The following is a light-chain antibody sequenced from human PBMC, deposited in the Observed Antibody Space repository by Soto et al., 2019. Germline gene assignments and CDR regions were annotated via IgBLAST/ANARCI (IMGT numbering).Light chain of an antibody. CDR1: SSDVGGYNY. J-gene: IGLJ2*01. Sequence: QSVLTQPASVSGSPGQSITISCTGTSSDVGGYNYVSWYQQHPGKAPKLMIYEVSNRPSGVSNRFSGSKSGNTASLTISGLQAEDEADYFCAAWDGSLSAPVFGGGTKLTVL. V-gene: IGLV2-14*01. CDR2: EVS. CDR3: AAWDGSLSAPV.